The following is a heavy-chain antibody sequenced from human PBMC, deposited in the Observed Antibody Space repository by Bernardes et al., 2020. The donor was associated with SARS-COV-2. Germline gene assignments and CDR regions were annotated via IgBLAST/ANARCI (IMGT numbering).Heavy chain of an antibody. J-gene: IGHJ4*02. Sequence: GGSLRLSCAASGFTFSSYSMNWVRQAPGKGLEWVSSISSSSSYIYYADSVKGRFTISRDNAKNSLYLQMNSLRAEDTAVYYCARDGGYYGSGSLYYFDYWGQGTLVTVSS. CDR2: ISSSSSYI. CDR3: ARDGGYYGSGSLYYFDY. D-gene: IGHD3-10*01. CDR1: GFTFSSYS. V-gene: IGHV3-21*01.